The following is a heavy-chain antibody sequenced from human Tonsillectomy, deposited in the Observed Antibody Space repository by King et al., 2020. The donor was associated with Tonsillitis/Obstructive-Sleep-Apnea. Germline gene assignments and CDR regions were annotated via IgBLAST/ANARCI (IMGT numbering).Heavy chain of an antibody. V-gene: IGHV4-61*01. J-gene: IGHJ2*01. Sequence: QLQESGPGLVKPSETLSLTCTVSGGSVSSGSYYWSWIRQPPGKGLEWIGYIYYSGSTNYNPSLKSRVTISVDTSKNQFSLKLSSVTAADTAVYYCAGERASNHCSGGSCYSRWYFDLWGRGTLVTVSS. CDR2: IYYSGST. CDR1: GGSVSSGSYY. D-gene: IGHD2-15*01. CDR3: AGERASNHCSGGSCYSRWYFDL.